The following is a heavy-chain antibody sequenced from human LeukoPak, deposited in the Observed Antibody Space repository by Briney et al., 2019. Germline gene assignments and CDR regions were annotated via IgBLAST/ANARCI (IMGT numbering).Heavy chain of an antibody. CDR3: ARVIRDGFYYYYGMDV. D-gene: IGHD3-10*01. Sequence: GASVKVSCKASGYTFTSYYMHWVRQAPGQGLEWMGIINPSGGSTSYAQKFQGRVTMTRDTSASTVYMELSSLRSEGTAVYYCARVIRDGFYYYYGMDVWGQGTTVTVSS. V-gene: IGHV1-46*01. CDR2: INPSGGST. CDR1: GYTFTSYY. J-gene: IGHJ6*02.